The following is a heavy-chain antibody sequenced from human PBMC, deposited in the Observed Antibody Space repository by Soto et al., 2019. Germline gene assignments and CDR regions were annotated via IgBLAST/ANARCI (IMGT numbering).Heavy chain of an antibody. V-gene: IGHV1-69*13. CDR1: GGTFSSYA. D-gene: IGHD2-2*01. J-gene: IGHJ6*02. CDR3: ASRVVPAAMRKYYYYYGMDF. Sequence: SVKVSCKASGGTFSSYAISWVREAPGQGLECMGGIIPIFGTANYAQKFQGRVTITADESTSTAYMELSRLRSEDTAVYYCASRVVPAAMRKYYYYYGMDFWGQGTTVTVSS. CDR2: IIPIFGTA.